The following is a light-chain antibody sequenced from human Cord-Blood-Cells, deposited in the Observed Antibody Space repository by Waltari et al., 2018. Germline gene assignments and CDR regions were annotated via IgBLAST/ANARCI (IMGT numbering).Light chain of an antibody. CDR3: CSYAGSSTLV. J-gene: IGLJ2*01. V-gene: IGLV2-23*01. CDR2: EGS. CDR1: SSDVGSYNL. Sequence: QSALTQPASVSGSPGQSITISCTGTSSDVGSYNLVSWYQQHPGKAPKLMIYEGSKRPSVVSNRFSGSKSGHTASLTISGLQAEDEADYYCCSYAGSSTLVFGGGTKLTVL.